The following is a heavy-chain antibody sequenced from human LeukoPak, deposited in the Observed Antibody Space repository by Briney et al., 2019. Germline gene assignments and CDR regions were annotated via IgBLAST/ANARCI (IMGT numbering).Heavy chain of an antibody. CDR1: GFTSSHYW. J-gene: IGHJ4*02. Sequence: GGSLRLSCAASGFTSSHYWMTWVRQAPGKGLEWVANIKQDGSETYYVDSVKGRFTISRDNSNNSLYLQMSSLRAEDTAVYYCARAGGRASGSSYWGQGTLVTVSS. V-gene: IGHV3-7*01. D-gene: IGHD1-26*01. CDR2: IKQDGSET. CDR3: ARAGGRASGSSY.